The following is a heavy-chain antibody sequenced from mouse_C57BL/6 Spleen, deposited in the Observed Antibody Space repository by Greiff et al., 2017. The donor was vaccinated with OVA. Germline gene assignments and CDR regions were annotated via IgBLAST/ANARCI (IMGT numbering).Heavy chain of an antibody. J-gene: IGHJ2*01. Sequence: VQLQQPGAELVMPGASVKLSCKASGYTFTSYWMHWVKQRPGQGLEWIGEIDPSDSYTNYNQKFKGKSTLTVDKSSSTAYMQLSSLTSEDSAIYYCARGGLPHFDYWGQGTTLTVSS. CDR1: GYTFTSYW. CDR3: ARGGLPHFDY. D-gene: IGHD2-4*01. CDR2: IDPSDSYT. V-gene: IGHV1-69*01.